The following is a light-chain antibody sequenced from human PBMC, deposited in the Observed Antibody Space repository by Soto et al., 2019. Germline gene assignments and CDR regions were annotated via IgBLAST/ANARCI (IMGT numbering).Light chain of an antibody. J-gene: IGKJ4*01. CDR1: QSVSSY. CDR3: QQRSNWPST. CDR2: DAS. V-gene: IGKV3-11*01. Sequence: DIVLTQSPATLSLSPGERAALACRARQSVSSYLAWYQQKPGQAPRLLIYDASKRAPGIPVRFSGSGSGTDFTLTISSLEPEEVAVYYCQQRSNWPSTFGGGTKVDVK.